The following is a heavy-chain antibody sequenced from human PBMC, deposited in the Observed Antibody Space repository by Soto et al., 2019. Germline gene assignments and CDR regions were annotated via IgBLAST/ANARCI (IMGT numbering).Heavy chain of an antibody. D-gene: IGHD6-25*01. J-gene: IGHJ4*02. Sequence: SETLSLTCAVYGGSFSGYYWSWIRQPPGKGLEWIGEINHSGSTNYNPSLKSRVTISVDTSKNQFSLKLSSVTAADTAVYYCATGGHESSRIAAAWGQGTLVTVSS. CDR2: INHSGST. CDR3: ATGGHESSRIAAA. V-gene: IGHV4-34*01. CDR1: GGSFSGYY.